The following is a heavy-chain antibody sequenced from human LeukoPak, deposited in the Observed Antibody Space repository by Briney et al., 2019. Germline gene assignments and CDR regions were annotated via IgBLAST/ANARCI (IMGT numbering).Heavy chain of an antibody. Sequence: PSETLSLTCTVSGVSISSSTSYWGWIRQPPEKGLEWISFISYSGTTFYNPSLKSRVTISVDASKNQLSLKLSSVTAADTAVYYCARQSRGSGSFADSWGQGTLVTVSS. CDR2: ISYSGTT. V-gene: IGHV4-39*01. D-gene: IGHD3-10*01. J-gene: IGHJ4*02. CDR1: GVSISSSTSY. CDR3: ARQSRGSGSFADS.